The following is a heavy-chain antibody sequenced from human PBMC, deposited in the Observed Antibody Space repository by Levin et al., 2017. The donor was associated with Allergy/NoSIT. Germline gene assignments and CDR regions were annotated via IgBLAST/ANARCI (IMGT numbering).Heavy chain of an antibody. Sequence: GESLKISCAASGFTFSSYGMHWVRQAPGKGLEWVAVISYDGSNKYYADSVKGRFTISRDNSKNTLYLQMNSLRAEDTAVYYCYCYDSSGYYRGAFDIWGQGTMVTVSS. CDR3: YCYDSSGYYRGAFDI. V-gene: IGHV3-30*03. J-gene: IGHJ3*02. D-gene: IGHD3-22*01. CDR1: GFTFSSYG. CDR2: ISYDGSNK.